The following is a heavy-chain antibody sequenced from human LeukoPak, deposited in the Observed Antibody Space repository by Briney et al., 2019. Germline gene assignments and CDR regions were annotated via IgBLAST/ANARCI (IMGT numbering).Heavy chain of an antibody. Sequence: GRSLRLSCAASGFTFSTYGMHWVRQAPGKGLEWVAVVWYDGSNKYYADSVKGRFTISRDNSKNTLYLEMNSLRAEDTAVYYCARDPGVRWLVGFDYWGQGTLVTVSS. CDR2: VWYDGSNK. CDR1: GFTFSTYG. CDR3: ARDPGVRWLVGFDY. V-gene: IGHV3-33*01. J-gene: IGHJ4*02. D-gene: IGHD6-19*01.